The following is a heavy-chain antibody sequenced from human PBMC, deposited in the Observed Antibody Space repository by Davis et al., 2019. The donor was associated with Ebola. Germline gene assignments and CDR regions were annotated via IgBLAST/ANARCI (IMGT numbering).Heavy chain of an antibody. J-gene: IGHJ6*02. Sequence: GESLKISCAASGFTFSSYGMHWVRQAPGKGLEWVAVISYDGSNKYYADSVKGRFTISRDNSKNTLYLQMNSLRAEDTAVYYCARDRKIVVVVAATTYYYYGMDVWGQGTTVTVSS. D-gene: IGHD2-15*01. CDR1: GFTFSSYG. CDR3: ARDRKIVVVVAATTYYYYGMDV. CDR2: ISYDGSNK. V-gene: IGHV3-30*03.